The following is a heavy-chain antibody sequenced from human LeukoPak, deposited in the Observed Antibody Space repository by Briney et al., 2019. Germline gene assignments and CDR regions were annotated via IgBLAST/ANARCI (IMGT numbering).Heavy chain of an antibody. Sequence: ASVKVSCKASGYTLSAYYMHWVRQAPGQRLEWMGWINPNSGDTKYAQKFQGRVTMTRDTSISTAYMELSRLRSDDTAVYYCARDPIVAAGYYYGMDVWGQGTTVTVSS. CDR1: GYTLSAYY. D-gene: IGHD6-13*01. V-gene: IGHV1-2*02. J-gene: IGHJ6*02. CDR3: ARDPIVAAGYYYGMDV. CDR2: INPNSGDT.